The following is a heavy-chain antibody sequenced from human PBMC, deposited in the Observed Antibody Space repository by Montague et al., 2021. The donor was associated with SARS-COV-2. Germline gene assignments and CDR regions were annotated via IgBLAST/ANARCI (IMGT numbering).Heavy chain of an antibody. J-gene: IGHJ4*02. CDR1: GGSIGSYY. CDR3: ARVFPRWLQFDPYFDY. Sequence: SETLSLTCTVSGGSIGSYYWSWIRQPPGKGLEWIGYIYYSGSTNYNPSLKSRVTISVDTSKNQFSLKLSSVTAADTAVYYCARVFPRWLQFDPYFDYWGQGTLVTGSP. CDR2: IYYSGST. V-gene: IGHV4-59*01. D-gene: IGHD5-24*01.